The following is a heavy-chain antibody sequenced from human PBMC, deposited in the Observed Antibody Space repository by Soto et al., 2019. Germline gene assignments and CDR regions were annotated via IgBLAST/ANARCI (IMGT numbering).Heavy chain of an antibody. J-gene: IGHJ4*02. CDR3: ARGSSGWHPASY. D-gene: IGHD6-19*01. CDR2: IIPILGIA. V-gene: IGHV1-69*02. Sequence: QVQLVQSGAEVKKPGSSVKVSCKASGGTFSSYTISWVRQAPGQGLEWMGRIIPILGIANYAQKFQGRVTITADKPTSPGNQELSSLISDDTGVYDCARGSSGWHPASYGGQGTLVTVSS. CDR1: GGTFSSYT.